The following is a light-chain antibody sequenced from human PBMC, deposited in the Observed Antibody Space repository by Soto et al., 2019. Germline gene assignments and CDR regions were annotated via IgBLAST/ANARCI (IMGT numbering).Light chain of an antibody. CDR3: QQYNRYPT. V-gene: IGKV1-5*01. J-gene: IGKJ1*01. CDR2: DAS. CDR1: QSISSW. Sequence: DIQMTQSPSTLSASVGDRVTITCRASQSISSWLAWYQQKPGKAPKLLIYDASSLESGVPSRFSGSGSGTEFTLTISSLQPDDFATYYGQQYNRYPTFGQGTKVEIK.